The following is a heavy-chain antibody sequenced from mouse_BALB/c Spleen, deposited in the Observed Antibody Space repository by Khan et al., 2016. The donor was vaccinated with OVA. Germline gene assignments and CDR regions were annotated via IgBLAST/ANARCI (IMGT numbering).Heavy chain of an antibody. CDR2: IYPGDGDT. J-gene: IGHJ4*01. CDR3: ASRFITTVVAEGYAMDY. D-gene: IGHD1-1*01. CDR1: GYAFSSYW. V-gene: IGHV1-80*01. Sequence: VKLLESGAELVRPGSSVKISCKASGYAFSSYWMNWVKQRPGQGLEWIGQIYPGDGDTNYNGKFKGKATLTADKSSSTAYMQLSSLTSEDSAVYLCASRFITTVVAEGYAMDYWGQGTSVTVSA.